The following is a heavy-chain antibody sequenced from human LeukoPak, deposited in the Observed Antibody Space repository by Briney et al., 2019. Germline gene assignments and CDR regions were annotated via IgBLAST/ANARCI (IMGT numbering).Heavy chain of an antibody. Sequence: RASVKVSCKASGYTFTTLDINWVRQATGQGLEWMGWINPKSGNTGYAQKFQGRVTITRDTSISTAYMELSSLRSEDTAVYYCARDVSNSYGYIRAYYYMDVWGKGTTVTVSS. CDR1: GYTFTTLD. V-gene: IGHV1-8*03. CDR2: INPKSGNT. CDR3: ARDVSNSYGYIRAYYYMDV. D-gene: IGHD5-18*01. J-gene: IGHJ6*03.